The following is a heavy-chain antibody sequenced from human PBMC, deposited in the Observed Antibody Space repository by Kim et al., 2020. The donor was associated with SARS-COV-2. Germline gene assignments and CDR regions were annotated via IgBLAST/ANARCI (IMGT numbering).Heavy chain of an antibody. D-gene: IGHD5-18*01. CDR3: SKEPKGSTQLWGAFDS. J-gene: IGHJ3*02. V-gene: IGHV3-9*01. Sequence: SVKGRITISRDNAKSSLYLQMNSLRAEDTALYYCSKEPKGSTQLWGAFDSWGQGTMVTVSS.